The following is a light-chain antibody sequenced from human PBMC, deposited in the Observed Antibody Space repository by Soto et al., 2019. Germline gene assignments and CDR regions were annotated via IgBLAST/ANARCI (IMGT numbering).Light chain of an antibody. J-gene: IGLJ3*02. CDR1: SSDVGAFDF. CDR3: SSFTSSSTWV. V-gene: IGLV2-14*01. CDR2: EVN. Sequence: QSVLTQPASVSGSLGQSITFSCTGTSSDVGAFDFVSWYQQHPGKAPKLMIFEVNNRPSGVSNRFSGSKSGNTASLTISGLQADDEADYYCSSFTSSSTWVFGGGTKLTVL.